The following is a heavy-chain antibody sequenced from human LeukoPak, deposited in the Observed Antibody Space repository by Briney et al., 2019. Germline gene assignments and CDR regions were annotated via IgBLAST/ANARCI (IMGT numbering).Heavy chain of an antibody. Sequence: PSGTLSLTCTVSGGSISSSSYYWGWIRQPPGKGLEWIGSIYYSGSTYYNPSLKSRVTISVDTSKNQFSLKLSSVTAADTAVYYCARDRGYRYMDVWGKGTTVTISS. D-gene: IGHD3-10*01. J-gene: IGHJ6*03. CDR2: IYYSGST. CDR1: GGSISSSSYY. V-gene: IGHV4-39*07. CDR3: ARDRGYRYMDV.